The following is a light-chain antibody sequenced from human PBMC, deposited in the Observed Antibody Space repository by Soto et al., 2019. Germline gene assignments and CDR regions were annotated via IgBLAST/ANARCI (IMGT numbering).Light chain of an antibody. Sequence: DVVLTQSPLSLPVTLGQPASISCRSSQSLQYSDGNTYLHWFQQRPGQSPRRLIYLVSNRDSGVPDRLSGSGLVTDFILIMSRVEAEDVGVYYCMQSLYWPPYTFGQGTNLESK. V-gene: IGKV2-30*01. CDR1: QSLQYSDGNTY. CDR3: MQSLYWPPYT. J-gene: IGKJ2*01. CDR2: LVS.